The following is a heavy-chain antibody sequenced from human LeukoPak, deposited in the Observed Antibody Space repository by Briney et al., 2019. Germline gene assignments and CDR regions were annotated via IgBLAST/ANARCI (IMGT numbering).Heavy chain of an antibody. CDR2: ISSSSSYI. D-gene: IGHD3-3*01. J-gene: IGHJ4*02. V-gene: IGHV3-21*01. CDR3: ARRVRSGFFDN. Sequence: GGSLRLSCAASGFTFSSYSMNWVRQAPGKGLEWVSSISSSSSYIYYADSVKGRFTISRDNAKNSLYLQLNSLRAEDTAVYYCARRVRSGFFDNWGQGTLVTVSS. CDR1: GFTFSSYS.